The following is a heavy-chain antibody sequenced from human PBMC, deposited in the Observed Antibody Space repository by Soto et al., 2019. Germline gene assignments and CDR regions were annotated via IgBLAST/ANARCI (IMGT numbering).Heavy chain of an antibody. CDR3: AHLTSWGEGAPFDI. J-gene: IGHJ3*02. CDR2: IYWDDDK. D-gene: IGHD3-16*01. CDR1: GFSLSTSGVG. V-gene: IGHV2-5*02. Sequence: QITLKESGPTLVKPTQTLTLTCIFSGFSLSTSGVGVGWIRQPPGKALEWLAVIYWDDDKRYSPSLKSRVTITRDTSKNQVVFTMTNMDPEDTGNFYFAHLTSWGEGAPFDIWGQGTKVTVSS.